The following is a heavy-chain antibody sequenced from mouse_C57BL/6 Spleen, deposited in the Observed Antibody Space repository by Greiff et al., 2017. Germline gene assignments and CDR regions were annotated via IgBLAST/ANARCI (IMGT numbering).Heavy chain of an antibody. Sequence: QVHVKQPGAELVMPGASVKLSCKASGYTFTSYWMHWVKQRPGQGLEWIGEIDPSDSYTNYNQKFKGKSTLTVDKSSSTAYMQLSSLTSEDSAVYYCARGDSSGYYAMDYWGQGTSVTVSS. CDR1: GYTFTSYW. V-gene: IGHV1-69*01. CDR2: IDPSDSYT. J-gene: IGHJ4*01. D-gene: IGHD3-2*02. CDR3: ARGDSSGYYAMDY.